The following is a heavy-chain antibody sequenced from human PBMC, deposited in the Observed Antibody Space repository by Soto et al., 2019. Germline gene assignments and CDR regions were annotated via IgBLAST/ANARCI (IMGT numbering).Heavy chain of an antibody. CDR1: GFSFGVFG. CDR2: LSYEGSEE. V-gene: IGHV3-30*03. CDR3: ALTRRSSLLEVAGPGFEY. Sequence: GGSLRLSCATSGFSFGVFGMHWVRQAPGKGLEWLSVLSYEGSEEYYADSVRGRFTISRDNSKSTLFLQMDSLRVEDTGVYYCALTRRSSLLEVAGPGFEYWGQGTLVTVSS. D-gene: IGHD6-19*01. J-gene: IGHJ4*02.